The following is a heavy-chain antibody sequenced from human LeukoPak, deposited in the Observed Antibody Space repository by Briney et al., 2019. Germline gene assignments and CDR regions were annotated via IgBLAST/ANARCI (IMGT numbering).Heavy chain of an antibody. CDR1: GFTFSSYS. Sequence: RGGSLRLSCAVSGFTFSSYSMNWVRQAPGKGLEWVSSISSSSRYIYYADSVKGRFTISRDNAKNSLYLQMNSLRAEDTAVYYCARAGLDSGSYFTDYWGQGTLVTVSS. J-gene: IGHJ4*02. V-gene: IGHV3-21*01. CDR3: ARAGLDSGSYFTDY. CDR2: ISSSSRYI. D-gene: IGHD1-26*01.